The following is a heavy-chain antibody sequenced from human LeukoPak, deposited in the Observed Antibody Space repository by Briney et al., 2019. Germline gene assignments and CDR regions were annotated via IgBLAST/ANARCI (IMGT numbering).Heavy chain of an antibody. CDR2: IYYSGST. V-gene: IGHV4-59*08. Sequence: SETLSLTCTVSGGSISSYYWSWIRQPPGKGLEWIGYIYYSGSTDYNPSLKSRVTISVDTSKNQFSLKLSSMTAADTAVNYCARRLGSGSAFDYWGQGTLVTVSS. J-gene: IGHJ4*02. CDR3: ARRLGSGSAFDY. CDR1: GGSISSYY. D-gene: IGHD1-26*01.